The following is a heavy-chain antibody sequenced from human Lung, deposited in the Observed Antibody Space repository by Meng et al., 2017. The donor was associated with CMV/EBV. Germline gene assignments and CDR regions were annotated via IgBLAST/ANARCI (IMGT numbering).Heavy chain of an antibody. V-gene: IGHV3-53*01. D-gene: IGHD2-8*01. J-gene: IGHJ4*01. CDR1: GLTARNNF. CDR3: GRDWRNAGRSRGGIY. Sequence: GGSXRLXCAVSGLTARNNFMTWVRQAPGKGLEWVSVIYSGDSTYYADSVKGRFTISRDNSQNILFLQMNNLRGEDTAIYFCGRDWRNAGRSRGGIYWGHGXLVTVSS. CDR2: IYSGDST.